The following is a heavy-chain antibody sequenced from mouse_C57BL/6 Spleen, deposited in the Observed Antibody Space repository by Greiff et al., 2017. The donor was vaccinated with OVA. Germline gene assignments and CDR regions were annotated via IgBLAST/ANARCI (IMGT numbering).Heavy chain of an antibody. V-gene: IGHV1-52*01. Sequence: QVQLQQPGAELVRPGSSVKLSCKASGYTFTSYWMHWVKQRPIQGLEWIGNIDPSDSETHYNQKFKDKATLTVDKSSSTAYMQLSSLTSEDSAVYYCALLSPTGTYAMVYWGQGTSVTVSS. CDR3: ALLSPTGTYAMVY. J-gene: IGHJ4*01. CDR2: IDPSDSET. D-gene: IGHD4-1*02. CDR1: GYTFTSYW.